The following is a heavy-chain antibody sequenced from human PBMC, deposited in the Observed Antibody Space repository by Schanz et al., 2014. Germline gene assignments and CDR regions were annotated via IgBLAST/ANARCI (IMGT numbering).Heavy chain of an antibody. J-gene: IGHJ3*01. Sequence: QVQLVQSGPEVKKPGASVRLSCKASGYNFNRHDISWVRQAPGQGLEWMGWISTYTGNTNYAQRLQDRVTMTTDTSTSTAYMELRSLRSDDTAVYYCARNVIATGRAFDLWGPGTMVTVS. D-gene: IGHD6-13*01. V-gene: IGHV1-18*04. CDR1: GYNFNRHD. CDR3: ARNVIATGRAFDL. CDR2: ISTYTGNT.